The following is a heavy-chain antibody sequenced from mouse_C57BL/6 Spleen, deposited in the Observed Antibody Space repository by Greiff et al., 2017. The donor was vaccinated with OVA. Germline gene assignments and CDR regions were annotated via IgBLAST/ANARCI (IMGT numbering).Heavy chain of an antibody. V-gene: IGHV1-80*01. Sequence: VKLQESGAELVKPGASVKISCKASGYAFSSYWMNWVKQRPGTGLEWIGQIYPGDGDTNYNGKFKGKATLTADKSSSTAYMQLSSLTSEDSAVYFCARGRTGPFDYWGQGTTLTVSS. J-gene: IGHJ2*01. CDR1: GYAFSSYW. CDR2: IYPGDGDT. CDR3: ARGRTGPFDY. D-gene: IGHD4-1*01.